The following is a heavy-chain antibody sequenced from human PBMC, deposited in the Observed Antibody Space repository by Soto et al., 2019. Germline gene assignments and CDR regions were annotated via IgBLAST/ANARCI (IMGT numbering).Heavy chain of an antibody. V-gene: IGHV3-23*01. CDR3: ADGIATAATYYYGMGV. CDR2: ISGTGGNT. CDR1: GFTFSNYA. D-gene: IGHD6-13*01. Sequence: SGRSLRLSCAASGFTFSNYAMSWVRQAPGKGLEWVSSISGTGGNTYYADSVKGRFSISRDNSKNTLYLQMNNLRAEDTALYYCADGIATAATYYYGMGVWGQGTTVIVSS. J-gene: IGHJ6*02.